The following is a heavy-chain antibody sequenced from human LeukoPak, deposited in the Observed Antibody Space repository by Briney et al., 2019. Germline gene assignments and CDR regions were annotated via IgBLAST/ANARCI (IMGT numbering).Heavy chain of an antibody. Sequence: GRSLRLSCAASGFTFDDYAMHWVRQAPGKGLEWVSGISWNSGSIGYADSVKGRFTISRDNAKNSLYLQMNSLRAEDTALYYCAKDITRGSSTNMIDYWGQGTLVTVSS. D-gene: IGHD2-2*01. CDR3: AKDITRGSSTNMIDY. V-gene: IGHV3-9*01. J-gene: IGHJ4*02. CDR2: ISWNSGSI. CDR1: GFTFDDYA.